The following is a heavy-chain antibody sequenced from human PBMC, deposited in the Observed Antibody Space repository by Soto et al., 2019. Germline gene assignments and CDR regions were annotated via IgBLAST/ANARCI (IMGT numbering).Heavy chain of an antibody. CDR1: GGSFSGYY. CDR3: ARSYEYSSDEGVFAI. D-gene: IGHD6-6*01. CDR2: INHSGST. J-gene: IGHJ3*02. V-gene: IGHV4-34*01. Sequence: SETLSLTCAVYGGSFSGYYWSWIRQPPGKGLEWIGDINHSGSTNYNPSLKSRVTISVDTSKNQFSLKLSSVTAADTAVYYCARSYEYSSDEGVFAIWGQGTMVTVSS.